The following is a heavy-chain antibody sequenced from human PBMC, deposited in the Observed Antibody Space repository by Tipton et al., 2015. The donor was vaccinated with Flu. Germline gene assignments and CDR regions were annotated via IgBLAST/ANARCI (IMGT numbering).Heavy chain of an antibody. D-gene: IGHD6-13*01. CDR3: VREGAAAPTKYYFYGMDV. CDR2: FFHGGNT. CDR1: GAFISRHY. V-gene: IGHV4-59*11. Sequence: TLSLTCNVSGAFISRHYWSWIRQPPGKGLEWIGSFFHGGNTNYNTSLNNRVTISVDTSKNHFSLKLTSMTAADTAVYYCVREGAAAPTKYYFYGMDVWGHGTTVTVSS. J-gene: IGHJ6*02.